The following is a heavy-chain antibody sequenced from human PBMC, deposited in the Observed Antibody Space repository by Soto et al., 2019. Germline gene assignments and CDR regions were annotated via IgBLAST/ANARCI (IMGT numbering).Heavy chain of an antibody. CDR2: ISAYNGNT. CDR3: ARGQPYYDFWSGQTHYYYYYMDV. D-gene: IGHD3-3*01. CDR1: GYTFTSYG. J-gene: IGHJ6*03. Sequence: ASVKVSCKASGYTFTSYGISWVRQAPGQGLEWMGWISAYNGNTNYAQKLQGRVTMTTDTSTSTAYMELRSLRSDDTAVYYCARGQPYYDFWSGQTHYYYYYMDVWGKGTTVTVSS. V-gene: IGHV1-18*01.